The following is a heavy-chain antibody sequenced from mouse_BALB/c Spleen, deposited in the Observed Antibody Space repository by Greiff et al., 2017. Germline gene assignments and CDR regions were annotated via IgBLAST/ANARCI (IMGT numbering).Heavy chain of an antibody. J-gene: IGHJ3*01. Sequence: DVQLVESGGGLVQPGGSLKLSCAASGFTFSSYGMSWVRQTPDKRLELVATINSNGGSTYYPDSVKGRFTISRDNAKNTLYLQMSSLKSEDTAMYYCARVTAGAYWGQGTLVTVSA. CDR1: GFTFSSYG. D-gene: IGHD1-2*01. V-gene: IGHV5-6-3*01. CDR3: ARVTAGAY. CDR2: INSNGGST.